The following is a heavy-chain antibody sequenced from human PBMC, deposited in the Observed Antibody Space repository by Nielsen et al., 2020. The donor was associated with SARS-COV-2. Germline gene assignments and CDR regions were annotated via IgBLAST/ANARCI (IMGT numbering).Heavy chain of an antibody. V-gene: IGHV4-31*03. J-gene: IGHJ6*02. CDR2: IYYSGST. CDR3: ASLGARPKNCSGGSCYDGMDV. CDR1: GGSISSGGYY. D-gene: IGHD2-15*01. Sequence: SETLSLTCTVSGGSISSGGYYWSWIRQHPGKGLEWIGYIYYSGSTYYNPSLKSRVTISVDTSKNQFSLKLSSVTDADTAVYYGASLGARPKNCSGGSCYDGMDVWGQGTTVTVSS.